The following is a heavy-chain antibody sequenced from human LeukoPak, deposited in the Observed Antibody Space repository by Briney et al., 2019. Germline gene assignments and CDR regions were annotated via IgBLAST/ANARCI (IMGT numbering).Heavy chain of an antibody. V-gene: IGHV3-74*01. CDR2: ISRDGENT. Sequence: GGSLRLSCAASGFAFSTYWMHWVRHAPGKGLVWVSRISRDGENTDYADSVKGRFTVSRDNAKNTLYLLLNSLRAEDTAVYFCARDLFVTWGQGTLVTVSS. J-gene: IGHJ5*02. CDR3: ARDLFVT. CDR1: GFAFSTYW.